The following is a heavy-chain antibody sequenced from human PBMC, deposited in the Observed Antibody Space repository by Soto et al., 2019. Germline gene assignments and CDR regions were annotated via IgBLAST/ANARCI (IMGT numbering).Heavy chain of an antibody. CDR1: ESTVSRDW. CDR3: SGGVGDAF. D-gene: IGHD1-26*01. Sequence: EVHLVESGRGLVQTGGSLRLSCAIFESTVSRDWMNWVRQAPGKGLEWVAHINQDGSEKYYVDSVKGRFTISRDNAKKSLYLQMNSLRPVDTAMYYCSGGVGDAFWGQGTLVTVSS. J-gene: IGHJ4*02. V-gene: IGHV3-7*04. CDR2: INQDGSEK.